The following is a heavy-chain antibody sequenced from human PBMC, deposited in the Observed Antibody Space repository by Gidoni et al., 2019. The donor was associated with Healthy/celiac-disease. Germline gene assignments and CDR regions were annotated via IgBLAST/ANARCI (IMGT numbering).Heavy chain of an antibody. Sequence: QVQLVQSGAEVKKPGASVKVSCKASGYTFTGYYMHWVRQAPGQGLEWMGWINPNSGGTNYAQKFQGWVTMTRNTSISTAYMELSRLRSDDTAVYYCARSLPFSPTRPLYYFDYWGQGTLVTVAS. CDR1: GYTFTGYY. CDR2: INPNSGGT. V-gene: IGHV1-2*04. D-gene: IGHD3-3*02. J-gene: IGHJ4*02. CDR3: ARSLPFSPTRPLYYFDY.